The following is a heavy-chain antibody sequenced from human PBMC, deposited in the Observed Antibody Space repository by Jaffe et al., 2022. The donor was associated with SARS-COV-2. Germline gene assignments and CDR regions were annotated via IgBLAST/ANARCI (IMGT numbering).Heavy chain of an antibody. CDR3: TRDGFNSGPDLDY. CDR2: IKQDGSIK. Sequence: EVQLVESGGGLVQPGGSLRLSCTASGFTFSNNWMGWVRQAPGKGLEWVANIKQDGSIKYYVDSVKGRFTISRDNAQNSLYLQMDSLRVEDTALYYCTRDGFNSGPDLDYWGQGTLVTVSS. V-gene: IGHV3-7*01. J-gene: IGHJ4*02. D-gene: IGHD2-2*03. CDR1: GFTFSNNW.